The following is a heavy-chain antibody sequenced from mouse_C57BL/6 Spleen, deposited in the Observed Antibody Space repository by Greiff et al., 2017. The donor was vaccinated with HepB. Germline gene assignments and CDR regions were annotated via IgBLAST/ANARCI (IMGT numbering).Heavy chain of an antibody. CDR3: ARFPVTTRYAMDY. V-gene: IGHV1-59*01. J-gene: IGHJ4*01. CDR2: IDPSDSYT. CDR1: GYTFTSYW. D-gene: IGHD2-2*01. Sequence: QVQLQQPGAELVRPGTSVKLSCKASGYTFTSYWMHWVKQRPGQGLEWIGVIDPSDSYTNYNQKFKGKATLTVDTSSSTAYMQLSSLTSEDSAVYYCARFPVTTRYAMDYWGQGTSVTVSS.